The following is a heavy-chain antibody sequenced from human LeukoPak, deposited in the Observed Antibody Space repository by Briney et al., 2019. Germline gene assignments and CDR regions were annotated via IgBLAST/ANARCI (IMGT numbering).Heavy chain of an antibody. Sequence: SETLSLTCTVSGGSISSGDYFWGWIRQHPGKGLEWIGYIYYSGSTYYNPSLKSRVTISVDTSKNQFSLMLNSVTAADTVMYYCARRGTGRWFDPWGQGTLVTVSS. V-gene: IGHV4-31*03. D-gene: IGHD3-10*01. J-gene: IGHJ5*02. CDR1: GGSISSGDYF. CDR3: ARRGTGRWFDP. CDR2: IYYSGST.